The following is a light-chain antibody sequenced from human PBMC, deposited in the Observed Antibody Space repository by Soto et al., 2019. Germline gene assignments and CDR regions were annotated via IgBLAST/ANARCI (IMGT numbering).Light chain of an antibody. CDR3: MQVLQTPHT. J-gene: IGKJ2*01. CDR2: LAS. CDR1: QSLLHNNEYNH. V-gene: IGKV2-28*01. Sequence: DIVMTQSPLSMSVTPGEPASISCWSSQSLLHNNEYNHLDWYLQRPGQSPQLLIHLASNRASGVRDRFSGSGSGTAFTRKISRVEAEDVWVYYCMQVLQTPHTFGQGTKLEIK.